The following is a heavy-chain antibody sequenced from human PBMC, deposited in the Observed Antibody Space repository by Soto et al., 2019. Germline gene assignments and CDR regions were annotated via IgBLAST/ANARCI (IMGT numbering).Heavy chain of an antibody. V-gene: IGHV1-18*04. J-gene: IGHJ3*02. CDR2: ISAYNGNT. D-gene: IGHD3-3*01. CDR1: GYTFTSDG. Sequence: ASVKVSCKASGYTFTSDGISWVRQAPGQGLEWMGWISAYNGNTNYAQRLQGRVTMTTDTSTSTAYMELRSLRSDDTAVYYCARGHGLREISGVVIVGYAFHIWGPGTSVTVS. CDR3: ARGHGLREISGVVIVGYAFHI.